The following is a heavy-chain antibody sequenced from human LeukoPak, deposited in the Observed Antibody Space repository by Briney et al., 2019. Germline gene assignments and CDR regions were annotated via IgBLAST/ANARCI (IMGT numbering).Heavy chain of an antibody. V-gene: IGHV4-31*03. CDR2: IYYSGST. J-gene: IGHJ4*02. CDR1: GGSISSGGYY. Sequence: SQALSLTCTVSGGSISSGGYYWSWIRQHPGKGLERIGYIYYSGSTYYNPSLKSRVTISVDTSKNQFSLKLSSVTAADTAVYYCARVGIAVAESSFDYWGQGTLVTVSS. CDR3: ARVGIAVAESSFDY. D-gene: IGHD6-19*01.